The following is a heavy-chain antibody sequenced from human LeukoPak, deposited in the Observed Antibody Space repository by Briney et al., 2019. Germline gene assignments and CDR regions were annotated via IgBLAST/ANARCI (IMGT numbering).Heavy chain of an antibody. D-gene: IGHD6-13*01. Sequence: GGSLSLSCAASGFLFSRYTVQGLRHAPGRGLEGVSSITSSSSYLYYADSVKGRFTISKDNAKNSLYLQMDSLRAEDTAVYYCARGYGRADYWGQGTLVTVSS. V-gene: IGHV3-21*01. J-gene: IGHJ4*02. CDR2: ITSSSSYL. CDR3: ARGYGRADY. CDR1: GFLFSRYT.